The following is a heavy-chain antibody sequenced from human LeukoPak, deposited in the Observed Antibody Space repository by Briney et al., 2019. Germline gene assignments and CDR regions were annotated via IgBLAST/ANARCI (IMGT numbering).Heavy chain of an antibody. CDR1: GFTFDDYA. D-gene: IGHD4-11*01. V-gene: IGHV3-9*01. CDR3: ARTVYSNYAWFDP. Sequence: GGSLRLSCAASGFTFDDYAMHWVRQAPGKGLEWASGISWNSGSIGYADSVKGRFTISRDNAKNSLYLQMNSLRAEDTALYYCARTVYSNYAWFDPWGQGTLVTVSS. CDR2: ISWNSGSI. J-gene: IGHJ5*02.